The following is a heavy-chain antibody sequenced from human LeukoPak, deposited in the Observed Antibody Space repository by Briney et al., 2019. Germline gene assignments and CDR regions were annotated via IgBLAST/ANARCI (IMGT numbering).Heavy chain of an antibody. D-gene: IGHD3-10*01. CDR1: GFTFSSYC. CDR3: VFGVRGIIPNPFDY. CDR2: ITGSGIDM. V-gene: IGHV3-23*01. Sequence: GGSLRLSCAASGFTFSSYCMSWVRLAPGRGLEWVSGITGSGIDMEYADSVKGRFTVSRDNSKSTLYLQMTSLRAEDTAVYYCVFGVRGIIPNPFDYWGQGTLVAVSS. J-gene: IGHJ4*02.